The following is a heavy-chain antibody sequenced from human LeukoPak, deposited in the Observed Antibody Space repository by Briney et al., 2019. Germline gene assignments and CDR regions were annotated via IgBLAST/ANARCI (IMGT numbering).Heavy chain of an antibody. D-gene: IGHD3-3*01. Sequence: SVKVSCKASGGTFSSYAISWARQAPGQGLEWMGGIIPIFGTANYAQKFQGRVTITTDESTSTAYMELSSLRSEDTAVYYCVSGGTNYDLGDYWGQGTLVTVSS. J-gene: IGHJ4*02. CDR1: GGTFSSYA. CDR2: IIPIFGTA. CDR3: VSGGTNYDLGDY. V-gene: IGHV1-69*05.